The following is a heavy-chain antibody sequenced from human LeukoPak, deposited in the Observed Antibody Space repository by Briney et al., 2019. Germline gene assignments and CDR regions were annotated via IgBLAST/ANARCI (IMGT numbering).Heavy chain of an antibody. CDR3: VRHMTYYYDTNDYPNWFDP. CDR1: GGSISSSSYY. V-gene: IGHV4-39*01. CDR2: IYYSGST. D-gene: IGHD3-22*01. J-gene: IGHJ5*02. Sequence: PSETLSLTCTVSGGSISSSSYYWGWIRQPPGKGLEWIGSIYYSGSTYYNPSLKSRVTISVDTSKNQFSLKLSSVTAADTAVYYCVRHMTYYYDTNDYPNWFDPWGQGTLVTVSS.